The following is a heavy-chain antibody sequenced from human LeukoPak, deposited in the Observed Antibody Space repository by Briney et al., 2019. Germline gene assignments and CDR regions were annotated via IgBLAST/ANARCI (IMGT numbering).Heavy chain of an antibody. D-gene: IGHD2-2*01. J-gene: IGHJ2*01. Sequence: SGGSLRLSCAASGFTFSSYSMNWVRQAPGKGLEWVSSISSSSSYIYYADSVKGRFTISRDNAKNSLYLQMNSLRAEDTAVYYCARDRTSSRLGYFDLWGRGTLVTVSS. CDR2: ISSSSSYI. CDR3: ARDRTSSRLGYFDL. V-gene: IGHV3-21*01. CDR1: GFTFSSYS.